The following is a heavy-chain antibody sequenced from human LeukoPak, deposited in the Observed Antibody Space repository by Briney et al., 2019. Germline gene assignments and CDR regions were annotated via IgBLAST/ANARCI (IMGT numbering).Heavy chain of an antibody. V-gene: IGHV1-2*02. Sequence: GASVKVSCKASGYTFTGYYMHWVRQAPGQGLEWMGWINPNSGGTNYAQKFQGRVTMTRDTSISTAYMELSRLRSDDTAVYYCARDLQRGWEVGATIGHWGQGTPVTVSS. CDR1: GYTFTGYY. CDR2: INPNSGGT. D-gene: IGHD1-26*01. CDR3: ARDLQRGWEVGATIGH. J-gene: IGHJ4*02.